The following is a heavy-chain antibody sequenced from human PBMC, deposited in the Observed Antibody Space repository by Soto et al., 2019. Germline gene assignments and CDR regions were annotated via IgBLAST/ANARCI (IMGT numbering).Heavy chain of an antibody. CDR1: GYSCTSYW. CDR2: IYPGDSNT. D-gene: IGHD2-2*02. Sequence: PGESLKISCKGSGYSCTSYWIGWVRQMPGKGLEWMGIIYPGDSNTRYSPSFQGQVTISADKSISTAYLQWSSLKASDTAMYYCARQGYCSSTACYTVDYWGQGTLVTVSS. CDR3: ARQGYCSSTACYTVDY. J-gene: IGHJ4*02. V-gene: IGHV5-51*01.